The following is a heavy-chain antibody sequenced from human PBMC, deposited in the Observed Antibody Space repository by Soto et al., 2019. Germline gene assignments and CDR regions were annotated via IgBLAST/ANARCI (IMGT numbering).Heavy chain of an antibody. CDR2: INPKTGGT. CDR1: GYTFTDYY. V-gene: IGHV1-2*02. D-gene: IGHD5-12*01. J-gene: IGHJ6*02. CDR3: ARDKDRLQFGGNYYYAMDV. Sequence: ASVKVSCKASGYTFTDYYMHWVRQAPGQGLEWMGWINPKTGGTNYVQKFQGRVTMTRDTSITTAYMELSRLRSDDTAVYYCARDKDRLQFGGNYYYAMDVWGQGTTVTVSS.